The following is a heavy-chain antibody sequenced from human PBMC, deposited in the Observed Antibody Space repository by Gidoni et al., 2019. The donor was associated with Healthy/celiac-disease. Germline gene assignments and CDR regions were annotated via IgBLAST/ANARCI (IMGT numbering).Heavy chain of an antibody. CDR1: GGSFSGYY. CDR2: INHSGST. CDR3: ATSVGAFLGRFSNIMDYYYYGMDV. D-gene: IGHD3-3*01. V-gene: IGHV4-34*01. J-gene: IGHJ6*02. Sequence: QVQLQQWGAGLLKPSETLSLTCAVYGGSFSGYYWSWIRQPPGKGLEWIGEINHSGSTNYNPSLKSRVTISVDTSKNQFSLKLSSVTAADTAVYYCATSVGAFLGRFSNIMDYYYYGMDVWGQGTTVTVSS.